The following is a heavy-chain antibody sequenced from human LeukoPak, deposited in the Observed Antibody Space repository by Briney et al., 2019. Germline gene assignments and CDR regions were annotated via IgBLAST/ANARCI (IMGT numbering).Heavy chain of an antibody. J-gene: IGHJ4*02. CDR1: GFTFSSYD. CDR2: IGTAGDT. D-gene: IGHD4-17*01. CDR3: AKSLTMTTRIHSIDL. Sequence: PGGSLRLSCAASGFTFSSYDMHWVRQATGKGLEWVSAIGTAGDTYYPGSVKGRFTISRENAKNSLYLQMNSLRAGDTAVYYCAKSLTMTTRIHSIDLRGQGTLVTVSS. V-gene: IGHV3-13*01.